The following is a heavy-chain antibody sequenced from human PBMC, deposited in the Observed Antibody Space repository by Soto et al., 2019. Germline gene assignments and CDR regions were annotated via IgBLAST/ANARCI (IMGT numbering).Heavy chain of an antibody. J-gene: IGHJ3*02. CDR2: IYSAGST. V-gene: IGHV4-4*07. CDR1: GGSISGYF. CDR3: VRGDVFDI. D-gene: IGHD3-16*01. Sequence: QLQLQESGPGLVKPSETLSLICTVSGGSISGYFWSWVRQPAGKGLEWIGRIYSAGSTNYNPSLKSPVTISVDTSQNQFSLKLTSVTAADTAMYYCVRGDVFDIWGRGTMVTVPS.